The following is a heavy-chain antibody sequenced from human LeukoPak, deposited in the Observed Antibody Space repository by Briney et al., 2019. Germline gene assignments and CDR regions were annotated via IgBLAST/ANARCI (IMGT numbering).Heavy chain of an antibody. D-gene: IGHD4-23*01. CDR2: IYHSGST. V-gene: IGHV4-38-2*02. CDR3: ASHSPTTVVTTYYFDY. CDR1: GYSISSGYY. J-gene: IGHJ4*02. Sequence: SETLSLTCTVSGYSISSGYYWGWIRQPPGKGLEWIGSIYHSGSTYYNPSLKSRVTISVDTSKSQFSLKLSSVTAADTAVYYCASHSPTTVVTTYYFDYWGQGTLVTVSS.